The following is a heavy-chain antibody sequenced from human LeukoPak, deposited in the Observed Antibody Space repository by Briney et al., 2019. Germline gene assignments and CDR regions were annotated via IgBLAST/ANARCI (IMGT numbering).Heavy chain of an antibody. CDR3: ARGREYYGSGGYLSPTRTYNWFDP. CDR1: GGSFSGYY. CDR2: INHSGST. V-gene: IGHV4-34*01. J-gene: IGHJ5*02. Sequence: SETLSLTCAVYGGSFSGYYWSWIRQPPGKGLEWIGEINHSGSTNYNPSLKSRVTISVDTSKNQFSLKLSSVTAADTAVYYCARGREYYGSGGYLSPTRTYNWFDPWGQGTLVTVSS. D-gene: IGHD3-10*01.